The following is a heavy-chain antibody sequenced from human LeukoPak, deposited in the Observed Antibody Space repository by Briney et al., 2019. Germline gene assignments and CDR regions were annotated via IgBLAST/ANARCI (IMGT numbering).Heavy chain of an antibody. Sequence: GGSLRLSCAASGFTFSSYSMNWVRQAPGKGLEWVSSISSSSSCIYYADSVKGRFTISRDNAKNSLCLQMNSLRAEDTAVYYCARAELRTLDYWGQGTLVTVSS. V-gene: IGHV3-21*01. D-gene: IGHD1-7*01. CDR2: ISSSSSCI. J-gene: IGHJ4*02. CDR3: ARAELRTLDY. CDR1: GFTFSSYS.